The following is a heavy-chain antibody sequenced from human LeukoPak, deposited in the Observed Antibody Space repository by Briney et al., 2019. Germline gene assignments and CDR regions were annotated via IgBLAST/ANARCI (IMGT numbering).Heavy chain of an antibody. CDR2: TYYRSKWYN. V-gene: IGHV6-1*01. J-gene: IGHJ4*02. CDR1: GDSVSSNSAA. Sequence: SQTLSLTCAISGDSVSSNSAAWNWIRQSPSRGLEWLGRTYYRSKWYNDYAVSVKSRITINPDTSKNQFSLQLNSVTPEDTAVYYCARDRGYYYDSSGYFAFDYWGQGTLVTVSS. CDR3: ARDRGYYYDSSGYFAFDY. D-gene: IGHD3-22*01.